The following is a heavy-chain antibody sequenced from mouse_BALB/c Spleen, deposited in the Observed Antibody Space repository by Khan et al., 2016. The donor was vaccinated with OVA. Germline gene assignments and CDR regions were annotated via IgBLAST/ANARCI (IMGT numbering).Heavy chain of an antibody. J-gene: IGHJ3*01. V-gene: IGHV3-2*02. D-gene: IGHD3-3*01. Sequence: EVQLVESGPGLVKPSQSLSLTCTVTGYSITSDYAWNWIRQFPGNKLEWMGYISYSGRTSYTPSLKSRISITLDTSKNQFFLQLNSVTTEDTATYYCVRGRAYWGQGTLVTVSA. CDR2: ISYSGRT. CDR3: VRGRAY. CDR1: GYSITSDYA.